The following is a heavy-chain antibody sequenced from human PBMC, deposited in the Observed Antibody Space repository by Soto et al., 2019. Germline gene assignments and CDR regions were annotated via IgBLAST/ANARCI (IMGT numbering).Heavy chain of an antibody. V-gene: IGHV3-33*01. CDR1: GFTFSNYG. J-gene: IGHJ5*02. CDR2: IWPDGNNK. Sequence: QVQLVESGGGVVQPGRSLRLSCTAFGFTFSNYGIHWVRQAPGKGLEWVAVIWPDGNNKYYPDSVKGRFTISRDNSKNTLYLQMHSLRAEDTAVYYCARAGIVATTQLGWFDPWGQGTLVTVSS. D-gene: IGHD1-26*01. CDR3: ARAGIVATTQLGWFDP.